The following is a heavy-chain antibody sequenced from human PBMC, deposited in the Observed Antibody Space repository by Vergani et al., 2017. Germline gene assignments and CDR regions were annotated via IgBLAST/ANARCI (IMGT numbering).Heavy chain of an antibody. CDR3: ATVCSSTSCYGNY. Sequence: EVQLVQSGAEVKTPGESLKISCKGSGYSFTSYWIGWVRRMPGKGLEWRGIIYPGDSDTRYSPSFQGQVTISADKSISTAYLQWSSLKAADAAMYYCATVCSSTSCYGNYWGQGTLVTVSS. V-gene: IGHV5-51*03. CDR2: IYPGDSDT. D-gene: IGHD2-2*01. J-gene: IGHJ4*02. CDR1: GYSFTSYW.